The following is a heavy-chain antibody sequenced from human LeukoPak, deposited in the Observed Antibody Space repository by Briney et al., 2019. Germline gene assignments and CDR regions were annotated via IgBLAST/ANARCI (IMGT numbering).Heavy chain of an antibody. J-gene: IGHJ5*02. D-gene: IGHD3-10*01. V-gene: IGHV4-59*01. CDR2: IYSSGRT. CDR3: ARGGYYGSGNDFRFDP. CDR1: GGSISSYY. Sequence: SETLCLTCAVSGGSISSYYWSWIRQPPGKGLEWSGHIYSSGRTTYKPSFKSRVPISLDTSKTQFSLKLSSVTAADPAVYYCARGGYYGSGNDFRFDPWGQGTLVTISS.